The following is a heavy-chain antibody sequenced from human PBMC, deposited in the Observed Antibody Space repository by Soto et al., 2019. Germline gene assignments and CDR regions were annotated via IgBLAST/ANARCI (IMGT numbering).Heavy chain of an antibody. D-gene: IGHD6-19*01. J-gene: IGHJ5*02. Sequence: SGPTLVNPTQTLTLTCTFSGFSLSTSGVGVGWIRQPPGKALEWLALIYWNDDKRYSPSLKSRLTITKDTSKNQVVLTMTNMGPVDTATYYCAHSPLKYSSINWLDPWGQGTLVTVSS. V-gene: IGHV2-5*01. CDR2: IYWNDDK. CDR3: AHSPLKYSSINWLDP. CDR1: GFSLSTSGVG.